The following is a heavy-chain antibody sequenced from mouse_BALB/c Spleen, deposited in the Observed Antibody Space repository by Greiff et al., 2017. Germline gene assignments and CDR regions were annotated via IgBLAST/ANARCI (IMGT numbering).Heavy chain of an antibody. Sequence: VKLMESGPSLVQPSQSLSITCTVSGFSLTSYGVHWVRQSPGKGLEWLGVIWRGGSTDYNAAFMSRLSITKDNSKSQVFFKMNSLQADDTAIYYCAKNGLGRDFDYWGQGTTLAVSS. V-gene: IGHV2-5-1*01. CDR2: IWRGGST. D-gene: IGHD4-1*01. CDR3: AKNGLGRDFDY. CDR1: GFSLTSYG. J-gene: IGHJ2*01.